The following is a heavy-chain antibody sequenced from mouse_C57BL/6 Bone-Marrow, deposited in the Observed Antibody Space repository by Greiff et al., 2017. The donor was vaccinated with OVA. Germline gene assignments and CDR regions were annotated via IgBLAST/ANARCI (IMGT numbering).Heavy chain of an antibody. CDR2: IDPSDSYT. Sequence: QVQLQQPGAELVKPGASVKLSCKASGYTFTSYWMQWIKQRPGKGLEWIGEIDPSDSYTTYNQKFKGNATLTVDTSSSTAYMQRSSLTSEVSAVYYCASAVFAYWGQGTLVTVSA. CDR1: GYTFTSYW. CDR3: ASAVFAY. V-gene: IGHV1-50*01. J-gene: IGHJ3*01.